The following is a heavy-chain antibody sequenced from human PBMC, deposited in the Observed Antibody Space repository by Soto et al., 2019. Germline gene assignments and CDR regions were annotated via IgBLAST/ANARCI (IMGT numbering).Heavy chain of an antibody. CDR3: ARDLKYQSTVWWLPSNPGY. D-gene: IGHD5-12*01. Sequence: PGGSLRLSCAASGFTFSSYSMNWVRQAPGKGLEWVSSISSSSSYIYYADSVKGRFTISRDNAKNSLYLQMNSLRAEDTAVYYCARDLKYQSTVWWLPSNPGYWGQGTLVTAPQ. V-gene: IGHV3-21*01. CDR2: ISSSSSYI. CDR1: GFTFSSYS. J-gene: IGHJ4*02.